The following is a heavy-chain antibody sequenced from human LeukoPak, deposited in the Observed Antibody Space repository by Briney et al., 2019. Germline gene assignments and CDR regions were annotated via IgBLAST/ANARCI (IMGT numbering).Heavy chain of an antibody. CDR1: GFTFSSYE. D-gene: IGHD6-19*01. CDR2: IGSSGSTM. Sequence: PGGSLRLSCAVSGFTFSSYEMNWVRQSPGKGLEWVSFIGSSGSTMYYEDCVNGRVTISRDNAQSSLLLQMNRLRGEGTAVYYCAREAVGDAFDIWGQGRKVTV. V-gene: IGHV3-48*03. CDR3: AREAVGDAFDI. J-gene: IGHJ3*02.